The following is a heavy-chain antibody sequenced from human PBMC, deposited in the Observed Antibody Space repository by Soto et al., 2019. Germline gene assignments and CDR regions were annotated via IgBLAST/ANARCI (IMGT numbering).Heavy chain of an antibody. Sequence: QVQLVESGGGLVKTGGSLRIVCEASGFTFSDYYMRWVRQAPGKGLEWVSYISSSGNIIYYADSVKGRFTISRDNAKNSVYLQMNSRRAEDTALYVCAKMSSENYYAPLSSWGQGTLVTVSS. CDR3: AKMSSENYYAPLSS. D-gene: IGHD3-22*01. V-gene: IGHV3-11*01. CDR2: ISSSGNII. J-gene: IGHJ4*02. CDR1: GFTFSDYY.